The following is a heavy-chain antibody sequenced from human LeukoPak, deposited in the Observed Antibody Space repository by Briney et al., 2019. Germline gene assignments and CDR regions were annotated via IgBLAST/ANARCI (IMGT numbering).Heavy chain of an antibody. CDR3: AKVRGPGAFDI. J-gene: IGHJ3*02. CDR1: GGSISSYY. Sequence: SETLSLTCTVSGGSISSYYWSWIRQPPGKGLEWIGYIYYSGSTNYNPSLKGRVTISVDTSKNQFSLKLSSVTAADTAVYYCAKVRGPGAFDIWGQGTMVTVSS. V-gene: IGHV4-59*01. D-gene: IGHD3-10*01. CDR2: IYYSGST.